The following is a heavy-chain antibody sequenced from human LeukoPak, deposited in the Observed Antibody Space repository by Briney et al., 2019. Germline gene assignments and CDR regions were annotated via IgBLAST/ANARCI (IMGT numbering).Heavy chain of an antibody. V-gene: IGHV4-34*01. D-gene: IGHD3-22*01. J-gene: IGHJ3*02. Sequence: SETLSLTCAVYGGSFSGYYWSWIRQPPGKGLEWIGEINHSGSTNYNPSLKSRVTISVDTSKNQFSLKLSSVTAADTAVYYCARLRAITMIVVVIRDAFDIWGQGTMVTVSS. CDR2: INHSGST. CDR3: ARLRAITMIVVVIRDAFDI. CDR1: GGSFSGYY.